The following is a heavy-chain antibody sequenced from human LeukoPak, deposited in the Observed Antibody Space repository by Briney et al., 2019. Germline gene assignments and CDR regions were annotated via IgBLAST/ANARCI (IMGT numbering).Heavy chain of an antibody. D-gene: IGHD3-10*01. Sequence: GRSLRLSCAASGFTFSSYAMHWVRQAPGEGLECVAVISYDGSNKYYADSVKGRFTISRDNSQNTLYLQMNSLRAEDTAVYYCARDVRYYGSGTYYNVDYFDYWGQGTLVTVSS. V-gene: IGHV3-30*04. CDR3: ARDVRYYGSGTYYNVDYFDY. J-gene: IGHJ4*02. CDR1: GFTFSSYA. CDR2: ISYDGSNK.